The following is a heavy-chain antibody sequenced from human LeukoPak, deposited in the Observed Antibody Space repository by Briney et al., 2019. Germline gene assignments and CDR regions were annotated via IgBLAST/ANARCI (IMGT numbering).Heavy chain of an antibody. CDR1: GGSISSSSYY. CDR3: ARSSGTGTFSY. V-gene: IGHV4-39*01. Sequence: PSETLSLTCTVSGGSISSSSYYWGWIRQPPGKGLEWIGSIYYSGSTYYNPSLKSRVTISVDTSKNQFSLKMSSVTAADTAVYYCARSSGTGTFSYWGQGTLVTVSS. CDR2: IYYSGST. D-gene: IGHD6-25*01. J-gene: IGHJ4*02.